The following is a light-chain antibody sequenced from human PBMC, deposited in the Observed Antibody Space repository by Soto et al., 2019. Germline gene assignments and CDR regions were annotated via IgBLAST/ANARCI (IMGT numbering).Light chain of an antibody. CDR2: GAS. CDR3: HQYNNWPQWT. V-gene: IGKV3-15*01. Sequence: EIVMTQSPATLSVSPGERATLSCRASQSVSSNLAWYRQKPGLAPRLLLYGASTRATGIPARFSGSGSGTEFTLTISSLQSEDFAVYHCHQYNNWPQWTFGQGTKVEIK. CDR1: QSVSSN. J-gene: IGKJ1*01.